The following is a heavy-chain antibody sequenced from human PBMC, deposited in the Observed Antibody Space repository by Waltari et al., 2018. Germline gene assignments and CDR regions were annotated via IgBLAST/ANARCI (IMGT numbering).Heavy chain of an antibody. V-gene: IGHV3-53*01. Sequence: EVQLVEFGGGLIQPGGSLRLSCAASGVAVGNNSMRWGRPAPGKGLEWVSVIYTGGIKNYADSLKGRITISRDNSKNTLYLQMNSLRAEDTAVYYCASGQLLSGRNYYYMDVWGKGTPVTVSS. CDR2: IYTGGIK. D-gene: IGHD2-2*01. J-gene: IGHJ6*03. CDR1: GVAVGNNS. CDR3: ASGQLLSGRNYYYMDV.